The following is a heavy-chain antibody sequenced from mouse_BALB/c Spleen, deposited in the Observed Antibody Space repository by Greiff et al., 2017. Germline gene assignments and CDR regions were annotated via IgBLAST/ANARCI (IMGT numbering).Heavy chain of an antibody. J-gene: IGHJ4*01. CDR2: IYPGNSDT. Sequence: EVQLQQSGTVLARPGASVKMSCKASGYTFTSYWMHWVKQRPGQGLEWIGAIYPGNSDTSYNQKFKGKAKLTAVTSTSTAYMELSSLTNEDSAVYYCTRGGFSSITTVVRDAMDYWGQGTSVTVSS. D-gene: IGHD1-1*01. V-gene: IGHV1-5*01. CDR3: TRGGFSSITTVVRDAMDY. CDR1: GYTFTSYW.